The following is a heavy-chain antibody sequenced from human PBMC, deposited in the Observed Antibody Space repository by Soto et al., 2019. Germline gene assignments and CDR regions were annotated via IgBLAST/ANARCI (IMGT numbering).Heavy chain of an antibody. J-gene: IGHJ4*02. CDR2: TYHSGNP. CDR3: ARGRSSSWYGRYFDY. V-gene: IGHV4-30-2*01. CDR1: GDTISTGGYT. D-gene: IGHD6-13*01. Sequence: PSETLSLTCDVSGDTISTGGYTLAWIRQPPGKALEWIGHTYHSGNPYYNPSLKSRVIISVDTSKNQFSLKLSSVTAADTAVYYCARGRSSSWYGRYFDYWGQGTLVTVSS.